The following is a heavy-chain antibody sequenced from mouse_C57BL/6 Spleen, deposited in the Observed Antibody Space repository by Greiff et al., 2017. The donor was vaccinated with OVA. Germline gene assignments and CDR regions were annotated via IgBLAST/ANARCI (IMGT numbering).Heavy chain of an antibody. V-gene: IGHV1-55*01. D-gene: IGHD1-1*01. J-gene: IGHJ4*01. Sequence: QVQLQQPGAELVKPGASVKMSCKASGYTFTSYWITWVKQRPGQGLEWIGDIYPGSGSTNYNEKFKSKATLTVDTSSSTAYMQLSSLTSEDSAVYYCAISYYGSSDAMDYWGQGTSVTVSS. CDR1: GYTFTSYW. CDR3: AISYYGSSDAMDY. CDR2: IYPGSGST.